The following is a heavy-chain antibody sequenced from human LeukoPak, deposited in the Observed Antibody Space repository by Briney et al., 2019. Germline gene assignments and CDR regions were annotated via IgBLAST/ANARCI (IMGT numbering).Heavy chain of an antibody. V-gene: IGHV3-48*04. J-gene: IGHJ4*02. CDR1: GFTFSSYS. CDR2: ISSSSSTI. CDR3: ARVSVCSSASCYSLFDY. Sequence: GGSLRLSCAASGFTFSSYSMNWVRQAPGKGLEWVSYISSSSSTIYYADSVKGRFTISRDNAKNSLYLQMNSLRAEDTAVYYCARVSVCSSASCYSLFDYWGQGTLVTVSS. D-gene: IGHD2-2*01.